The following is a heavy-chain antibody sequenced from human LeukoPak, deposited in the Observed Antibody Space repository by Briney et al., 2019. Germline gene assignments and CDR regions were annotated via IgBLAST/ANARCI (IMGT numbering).Heavy chain of an antibody. D-gene: IGHD3-10*01. J-gene: IGHJ4*02. V-gene: IGHV3-33*01. CDR2: IWYDGSNK. CDR1: GFTFSSYG. CDR3: ARDGGSGIFDY. Sequence: GRSLRLSCAASGFTFSSYGVHWVRQAPGKGLEWVAVIWYDGSNKYYADSVKGRFTISRDNSKNTLYLQMNSLRAEDTAVYYCARDGGSGIFDYWGQGTLVTVSS.